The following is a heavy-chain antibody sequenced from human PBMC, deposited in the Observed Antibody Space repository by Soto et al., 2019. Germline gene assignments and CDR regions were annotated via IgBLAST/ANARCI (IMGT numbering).Heavy chain of an antibody. CDR2: ISGSGGST. Sequence: GGSLRLSCAASGFTFSSYAMSWVRQAPGKGLEWVSAISGSGGSTYYADSVKGRFTISRDNSKNTLYLQMNSLRAEDTAVYYCAKDGSGDIVVVPAALSHCGQGTLVTVSS. V-gene: IGHV3-23*01. CDR1: GFTFSSYA. J-gene: IGHJ4*02. D-gene: IGHD2-2*01. CDR3: AKDGSGDIVVVPAALSH.